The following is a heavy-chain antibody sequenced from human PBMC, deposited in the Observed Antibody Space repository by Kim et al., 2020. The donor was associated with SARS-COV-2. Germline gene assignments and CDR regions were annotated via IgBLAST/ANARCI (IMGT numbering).Heavy chain of an antibody. V-gene: IGHV3-23*01. D-gene: IGHD5-12*01. J-gene: IGHJ5*02. Sequence: YADPVEGRFTISRDNSKNMLYLQMNSLTAEDTAVYFCAKTSASGPTRAYDAWGQGTLVTVSS. CDR3: AKTSASGPTRAYDA.